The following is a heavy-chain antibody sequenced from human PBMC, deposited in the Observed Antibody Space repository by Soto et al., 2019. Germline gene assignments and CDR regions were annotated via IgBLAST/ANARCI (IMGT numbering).Heavy chain of an antibody. V-gene: IGHV3-48*03. D-gene: IGHD6-6*01. Sequence: GSLRLSCAASGFTFSSYEMNWVRQAPGKGLEWVSYISSSGSTIYYADSVKGRFTISRDNAKNSLYLQMNSLRAEDTAVYYCARVYSSSSLWFDPWGQGTLVTVSS. CDR2: ISSSGSTI. CDR3: ARVYSSSSLWFDP. CDR1: GFTFSSYE. J-gene: IGHJ5*02.